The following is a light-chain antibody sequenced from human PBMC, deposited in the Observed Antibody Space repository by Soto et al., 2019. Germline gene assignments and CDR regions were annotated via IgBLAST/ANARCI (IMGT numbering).Light chain of an antibody. J-gene: IGLJ3*02. Sequence: QSALTQPASVSGSPGQSITISCTGTSSDVGGYNYVSWYQHHPGKAPKVIIYDVSNRPSGVSNRFSGSKSGNTASLTISGLQAEDEADYYCSSYTSSSTWVFGGGTKVTV. CDR1: SSDVGGYNY. V-gene: IGLV2-14*03. CDR2: DVS. CDR3: SSYTSSSTWV.